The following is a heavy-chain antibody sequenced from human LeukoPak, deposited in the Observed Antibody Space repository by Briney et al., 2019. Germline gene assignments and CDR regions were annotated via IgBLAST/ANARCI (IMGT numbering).Heavy chain of an antibody. CDR1: GFTFSSYA. CDR3: VRPLRWLGGSDY. Sequence: GRSLRLSCAASGFTFSSYAMHWVRQAPGKGLEWVAVISYDGSNKYYADSVKGRFTISRDNSKNTLYLQMNSLRAEDTAVYYCVRPLRWLGGSDYWGQGTLVTVSS. V-gene: IGHV3-30*04. D-gene: IGHD6-19*01. CDR2: ISYDGSNK. J-gene: IGHJ4*02.